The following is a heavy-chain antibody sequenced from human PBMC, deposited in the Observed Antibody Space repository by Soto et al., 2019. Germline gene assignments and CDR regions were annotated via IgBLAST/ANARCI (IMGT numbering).Heavy chain of an antibody. CDR2: INAGNGNT. Sequence: GASVKVSCKASGYTFTSYAMHWVRQAPGQRLEWMAWINAGNGNTKYSQKFQGRVTMTRDTSTSTVHMELSSLRSEDTAVYYCARGDWNYYYGMDVWGQGTTVTVSS. J-gene: IGHJ6*02. V-gene: IGHV1-3*01. CDR3: ARGDWNYYYGMDV. D-gene: IGHD2-21*01. CDR1: GYTFTSYA.